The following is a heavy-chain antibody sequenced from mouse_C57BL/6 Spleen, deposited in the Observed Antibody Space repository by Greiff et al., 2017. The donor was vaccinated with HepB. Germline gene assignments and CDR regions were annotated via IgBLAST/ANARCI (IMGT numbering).Heavy chain of an antibody. Sequence: EVQLQQSVAELVRPGASVKLSCTASGFNIKNTYMHWVKQRPEQGLEWIGRIDPANGNTKYAPQFKGKATITADTSSNTAYLQLSSLTSEDTAFYYWASDYDYDGGFAYWGQGTLVTVSA. CDR3: ASDYDYDGGFAY. CDR2: IDPANGNT. J-gene: IGHJ3*01. D-gene: IGHD2-4*01. CDR1: GFNIKNTY. V-gene: IGHV14-3*01.